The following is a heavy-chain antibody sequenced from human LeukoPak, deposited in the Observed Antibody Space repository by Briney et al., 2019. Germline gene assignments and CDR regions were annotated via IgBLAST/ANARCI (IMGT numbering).Heavy chain of an antibody. CDR3: ARGPPVYSGSYWGLDY. CDR1: GGSFRGYY. V-gene: IGHV4-34*01. D-gene: IGHD1-26*01. Sequence: PSETLSLTCAVYGGSFRGYYWSWIRQPPGKGLEWIGEINHSGSTNYNPSLKSRVTISVDTSKNQFSLKLSSVTAADTAVYYCARGPPVYSGSYWGLDYWGQGTLVTVSS. CDR2: INHSGST. J-gene: IGHJ4*02.